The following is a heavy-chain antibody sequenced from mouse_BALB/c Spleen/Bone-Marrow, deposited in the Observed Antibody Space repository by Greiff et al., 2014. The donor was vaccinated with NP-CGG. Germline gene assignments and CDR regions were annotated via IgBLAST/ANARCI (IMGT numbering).Heavy chain of an antibody. CDR1: GFTFSDYY. CDR3: ARQDYSYYYARDY. D-gene: IGHD2-13*01. V-gene: IGHV5-12*02. CDR2: ISNGGGST. J-gene: IGHJ4*01. Sequence: EVQGVESGGGLVQPGGSLKLSCATSGFTFSDYYMYWVRQTPEKRLEWVAYISNGGGSTYYPDTVKGRFTISRDNAKNTLYLQMSRLKSEDTAMYYCARQDYSYYYARDYWGQGTSVTVSS.